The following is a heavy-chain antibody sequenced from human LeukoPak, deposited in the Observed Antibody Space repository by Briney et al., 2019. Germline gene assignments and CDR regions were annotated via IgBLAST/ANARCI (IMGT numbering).Heavy chain of an antibody. CDR1: GGSFSGYY. CDR3: ARRPFYDFWSGYYVDY. Sequence: SETLSLTCAVYGGSFSGYYWSWIRQLPGKGLEWIGEINHSGSTNYNPSLKSRVTISVDTSKNQFSLKLSSVTAADTAVYYCARRPFYDFWSGYYVDYWGQGTLVTVSS. D-gene: IGHD3-3*01. J-gene: IGHJ4*02. CDR2: INHSGST. V-gene: IGHV4-34*01.